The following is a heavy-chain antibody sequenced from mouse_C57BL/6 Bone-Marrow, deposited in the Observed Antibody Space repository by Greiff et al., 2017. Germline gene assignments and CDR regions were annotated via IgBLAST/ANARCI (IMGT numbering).Heavy chain of an antibody. CDR1: GYTFTSYW. CDR3: ARGRYFDV. Sequence: QVQLQQPGAELVRPGSSVKLSCKASGYTFTSYWMHWVKQRPIQGLEWIGNIDPSDSETQYNQKFKDKATLTVDKSSSTAYMQLSSLTSEDSAVYYCARGRYFDVWGTGTTVTVSS. V-gene: IGHV1-52*01. J-gene: IGHJ1*03. CDR2: IDPSDSET.